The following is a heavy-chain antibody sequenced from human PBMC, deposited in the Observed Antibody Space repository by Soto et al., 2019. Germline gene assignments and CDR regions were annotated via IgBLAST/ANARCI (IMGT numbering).Heavy chain of an antibody. J-gene: IGHJ5*02. CDR3: ARLSYYDSSGYYLET. D-gene: IGHD3-22*01. CDR2: IYYSGST. V-gene: IGHV4-39*01. Sequence: PSETLSLTCTVSGCSISSSSYYWGWIRQPPGKGLEWIGSIYYSGSTYYNPSLKSRVTISVDTSKNQFSLKLSSVTAADTAVYYCARLSYYDSSGYYLETWGQGTLVTVSS. CDR1: GCSISSSSYY.